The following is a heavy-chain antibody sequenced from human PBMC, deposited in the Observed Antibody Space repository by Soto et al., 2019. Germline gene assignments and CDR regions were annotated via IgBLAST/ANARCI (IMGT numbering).Heavy chain of an antibody. CDR1: GFTFRSYS. J-gene: IGHJ4*02. Sequence: GGSLRLSCAASGFTFRSYSMNWVRQAPGKGLEWVSSISSSSSYIYYADSVKGRFTISRDNAKNSLYLQMNSLRAEDTAVYYCARRSTIEGDTLDFWGQGTLVTVSS. CDR2: ISSSSSYI. CDR3: ARRSTIEGDTLDF. D-gene: IGHD3-3*01. V-gene: IGHV3-21*01.